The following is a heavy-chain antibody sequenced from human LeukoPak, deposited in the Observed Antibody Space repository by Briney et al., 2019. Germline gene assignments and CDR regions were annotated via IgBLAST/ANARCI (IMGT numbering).Heavy chain of an antibody. CDR3: ARGGGIAVAGGQDY. V-gene: IGHV1-8*03. D-gene: IGHD6-19*01. CDR1: GGSFSNYA. J-gene: IGHJ4*02. CDR2: MNPNSGNT. Sequence: ASVKVSCKASGGSFSNYAISWVRQATGQGLEWMGWMNPNSGNTGYAQKFQGRVTITRNTSISTAYMELSSLRSEDTAVYYCARGGGIAVAGGQDYWGQGTLVTVSS.